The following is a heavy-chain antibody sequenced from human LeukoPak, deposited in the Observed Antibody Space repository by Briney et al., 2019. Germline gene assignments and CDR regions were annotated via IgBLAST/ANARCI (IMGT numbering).Heavy chain of an antibody. CDR3: ARHEGMVAASFDY. V-gene: IGHV4-4*02. J-gene: IGHJ4*02. CDR1: GGSITNTNY. Sequence: SETLSLTCGVSGGSITNTNYWTWVRQPPGKGLEWIGEVNLQGSTNYNPSLKSRVTISVDTSNNLFSLKLTSVTAADTAVYYCARHEGMVAASFDYWGQGTLVTVSS. CDR2: VNLQGST. D-gene: IGHD2-15*01.